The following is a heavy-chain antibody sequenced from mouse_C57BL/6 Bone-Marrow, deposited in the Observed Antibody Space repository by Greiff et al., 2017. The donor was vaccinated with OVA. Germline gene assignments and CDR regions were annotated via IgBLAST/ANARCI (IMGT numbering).Heavy chain of an antibody. CDR3: ARWLLAY. CDR1: GYTFTSYW. V-gene: IGHV1-55*01. J-gene: IGHJ3*01. Sequence: LVESGAELVKPGASVKMSCKASGYTFTSYWITWVKQRPGQGLEWIGDIYPGSGSTNYNEKFKSKATLTVDTSSSTAYMQLSSLTSEDSAVYYCARWLLAYWGQGTLVTVSA. D-gene: IGHD2-3*01. CDR2: IYPGSGST.